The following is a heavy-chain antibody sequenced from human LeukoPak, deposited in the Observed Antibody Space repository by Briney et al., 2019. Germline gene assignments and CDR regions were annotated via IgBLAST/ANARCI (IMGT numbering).Heavy chain of an antibody. J-gene: IGHJ5*02. V-gene: IGHV4-59*12. CDR2: IYYSGDT. CDR1: DGAIAGYS. Sequence: SETLSLTCTVSDGAIAGYSWSWIRQPPGTGLEWIGYIYYSGDTNYNPSLQSRVTVSVDTSKNQFSLQLNSVTPEDTAVYYCAGWFGELLFWGSSVKRGNWFDPWGQGTLVTVSS. CDR3: AGWFGELLFWGSSVKRGNWFDP. D-gene: IGHD3-10*01.